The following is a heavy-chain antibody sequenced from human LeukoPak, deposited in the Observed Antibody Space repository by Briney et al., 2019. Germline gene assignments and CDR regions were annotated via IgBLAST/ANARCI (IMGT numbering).Heavy chain of an antibody. V-gene: IGHV4-61*02. CDR2: IYTSGST. CDR3: AIEYSSSSSFDY. CDR1: GGSISSSSYY. J-gene: IGHJ4*02. D-gene: IGHD6-6*01. Sequence: SETLSLTCTVSGGSISSSSYYWSWIRQPAGKGLEWIGRIYTSGSTNYNPSLKSRVTISVDTSKNQFSLKLSSVTAADTAVYYCAIEYSSSSSFDYWGQGTLVTVSS.